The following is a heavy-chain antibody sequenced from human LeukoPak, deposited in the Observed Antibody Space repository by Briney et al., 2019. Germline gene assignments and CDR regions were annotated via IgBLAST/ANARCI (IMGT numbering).Heavy chain of an antibody. V-gene: IGHV3-30*18. CDR2: ISYDGSNK. Sequence: TGGSLRLFCAASGFTFSSYGMHWVRQAPGKGLEWVAVISYDGSNKYYADSVKGRFTISRDNSKNTLYLQMNSLRAEDTAVYYCAKGWFDPWGQGTLVTVSS. CDR3: AKGWFDP. CDR1: GFTFSSYG. J-gene: IGHJ5*02.